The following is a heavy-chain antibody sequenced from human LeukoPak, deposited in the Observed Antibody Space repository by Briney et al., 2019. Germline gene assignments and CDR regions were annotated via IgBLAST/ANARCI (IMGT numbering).Heavy chain of an antibody. V-gene: IGHV3-53*01. Sequence: GGSLRLSCAASGFTVSSNYMSWVRQAPGKGLEWVSVIYSGGSTYYADSVKGRFTISRDNSKNTLYLQMNSLRAEDTAVYYCARGPSPYGDYLMSFDYWGQGTLVTVSS. CDR1: GFTVSSNY. CDR2: IYSGGST. J-gene: IGHJ4*02. CDR3: ARGPSPYGDYLMSFDY. D-gene: IGHD4-17*01.